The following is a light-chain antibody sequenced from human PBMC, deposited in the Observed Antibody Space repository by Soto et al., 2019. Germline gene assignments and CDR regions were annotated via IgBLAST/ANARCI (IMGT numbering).Light chain of an antibody. Sequence: DIQMTQSPSSLSASVLDRVIITCXESQSISSYLNWYQQKPGKAPKLLIYAASSLQSGVPSRFSGSGSGTDFTLTISSLQPEDFATYYCQQSYSTLSITFGQGTRLEI. V-gene: IGKV1-39*01. CDR3: QQSYSTLSIT. CDR2: AAS. J-gene: IGKJ5*01. CDR1: QSISSY.